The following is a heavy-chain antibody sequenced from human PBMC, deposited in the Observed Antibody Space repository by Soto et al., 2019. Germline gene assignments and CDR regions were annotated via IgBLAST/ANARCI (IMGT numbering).Heavy chain of an antibody. Sequence: QVQLQESGPGLVKPSETLSLTCIVSGVSVSSGYCTWIRQSPGKGLEWIGYISHSGLRHYRASLQRRLTLSIETSKNQFSLTLTSVTAADPAIYYCATSHDPCPGYYSWGQGPLVTVSS. D-gene: IGHD2-21*01. CDR2: ISHSGLR. CDR1: GVSVSSGY. CDR3: ATSHDPCPGYYS. V-gene: IGHV4-59*02. J-gene: IGHJ4*02.